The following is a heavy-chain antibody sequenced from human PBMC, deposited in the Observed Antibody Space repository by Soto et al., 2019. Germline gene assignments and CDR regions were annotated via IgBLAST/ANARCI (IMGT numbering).Heavy chain of an antibody. Sequence: SETLSLTCTVSGGSISSSSYYWGWIRQPPGKGLEWIGSIYYSGSTYYNPSLKSRVTISVDTSKNQCSLKLSSVTAADTAVYYCASDPEDCSSTSCYWGWSQGTLVTVSS. V-gene: IGHV4-39*01. CDR1: GGSISSSSYY. CDR2: IYYSGST. CDR3: ASDPEDCSSTSCYWG. D-gene: IGHD2-2*01. J-gene: IGHJ4*02.